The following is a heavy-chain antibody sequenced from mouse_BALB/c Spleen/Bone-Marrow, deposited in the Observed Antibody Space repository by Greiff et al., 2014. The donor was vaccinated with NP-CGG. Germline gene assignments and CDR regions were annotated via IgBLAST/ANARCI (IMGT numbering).Heavy chain of an antibody. D-gene: IGHD2-1*01. CDR3: TRWNGHYEGFAY. CDR1: GYTFTTYW. J-gene: IGHJ3*01. CDR2: IYPGSGNT. Sequence: LQESGSELVRPGASVKLSCKASGYTFTTYWIHWVKQRHGQGLPWIGNIYPGSGNTNYGEKFKTKGTLTVDTSSSTAYMHLSSLTSEDSAVYYCTRWNGHYEGFAYWGQGTLVTVSA. V-gene: IGHV1S22*01.